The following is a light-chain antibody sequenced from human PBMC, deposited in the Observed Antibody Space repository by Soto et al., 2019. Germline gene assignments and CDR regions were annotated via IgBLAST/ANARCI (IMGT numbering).Light chain of an antibody. J-gene: IGKJ5*01. V-gene: IGKV3-20*01. Sequence: EIVLTQSPATLSVSPVERATLSCRASQSVRSERLAWYQQKPGQAPRLVIFDASTRATGMPERISGGGSGTHFTLTITSLEPEDFAVYYCQEYDGAPPVTFGLGTRLEIK. CDR2: DAS. CDR1: QSVRSER. CDR3: QEYDGAPPVT.